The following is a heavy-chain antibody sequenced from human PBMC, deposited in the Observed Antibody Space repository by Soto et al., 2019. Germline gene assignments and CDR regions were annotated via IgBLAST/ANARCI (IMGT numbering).Heavy chain of an antibody. J-gene: IGHJ6*02. V-gene: IGHV1-3*03. Sequence: ASVKVSCKASGYTFTSYAMHWVRQAPGQRLEWMGWINAGNGNTKYSQKLQGRDTITRDTSASTTYMELSSLRSEDMSVYYLTIGLASYYYYYGMDVWGQGTTVTVSS. CDR1: GYTFTSYA. CDR3: TIGLASYYYYYGMDV. CDR2: INAGNGNT. D-gene: IGHD3-10*01.